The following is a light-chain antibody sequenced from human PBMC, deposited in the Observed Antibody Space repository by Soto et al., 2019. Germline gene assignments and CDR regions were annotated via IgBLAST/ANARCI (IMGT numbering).Light chain of an antibody. V-gene: IGKV1-6*02. CDR3: QQYYSYPRT. CDR2: AAS. CDR1: QYLRND. Sequence: AIQMNQSPSSISSSFGARCTIICRASQYLRNDLSWYQQKPGKAPKLLIYAASTLQSGVPSRFSGSGSGTDFTLTISCLQSEDFATYYCQQYYSYPRTFGQGTKVDIK. J-gene: IGKJ1*01.